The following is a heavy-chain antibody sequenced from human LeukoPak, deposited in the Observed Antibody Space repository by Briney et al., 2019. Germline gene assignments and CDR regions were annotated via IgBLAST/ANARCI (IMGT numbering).Heavy chain of an antibody. D-gene: IGHD6-13*01. V-gene: IGHV1-69*04. CDR1: GYTFTSYG. J-gene: IGHJ6*03. CDR3: ARESIAADYYYYMDV. Sequence: SVKVSCKASGYTFTSYGISWVRQAPGQGLEWMGRIIPILGIANYAQKFQGRVTITADKSTSTAYMELSSLRSEDTAVYYCARESIAADYYYYMDVWGKGTAVTVSS. CDR2: IIPILGIA.